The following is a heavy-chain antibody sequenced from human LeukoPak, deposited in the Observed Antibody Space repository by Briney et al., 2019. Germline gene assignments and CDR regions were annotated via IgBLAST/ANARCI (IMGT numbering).Heavy chain of an antibody. D-gene: IGHD3-10*01. J-gene: IGHJ5*02. V-gene: IGHV4-59*12. CDR1: GGSISSYY. CDR2: IYYSGST. Sequence: PSETLSLTCTVSGGSISSYYWSWIRQPPGKGLEWIGYIYYSGSTNYNPSLKSRVTISVDMSKNQFSLKLSSVTAADTAVYYCARVDYYSSGSPRDNWFDPWGQGTLVTVSS. CDR3: ARVDYYSSGSPRDNWFDP.